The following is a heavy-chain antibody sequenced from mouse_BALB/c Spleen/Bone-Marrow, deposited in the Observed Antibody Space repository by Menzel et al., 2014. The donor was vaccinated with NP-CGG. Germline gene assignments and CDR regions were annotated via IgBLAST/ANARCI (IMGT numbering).Heavy chain of an antibody. CDR1: GYSFTGYY. Sequence: VQLQQSGPEPVKPGASVKISCKASGYSFTGYYMHWVKQSHVKSLEWIGRINPYNGATGYNQNFKDKASVIVDKSSSTAYMELHSLTSEDSAVYYCARYYYGSSYFDYWGQGTTLTVSS. CDR2: INPYNGAT. D-gene: IGHD1-1*01. CDR3: ARYYYGSSYFDY. J-gene: IGHJ2*01. V-gene: IGHV1-31*01.